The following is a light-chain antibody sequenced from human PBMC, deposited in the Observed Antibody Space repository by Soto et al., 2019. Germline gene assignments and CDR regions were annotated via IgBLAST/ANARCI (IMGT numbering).Light chain of an antibody. CDR2: GAS. Sequence: EIVLTQPPGTLALSPGERATLSCRASQSVSSSYLAWYQQIPGQAPRLLIYGASSRATGIPDRFSGSGSGTGFTLTISRLEPADFAVYYCQQYGSSPWTFGQGTKVDIK. J-gene: IGKJ1*01. CDR1: QSVSSSY. V-gene: IGKV3-20*01. CDR3: QQYGSSPWT.